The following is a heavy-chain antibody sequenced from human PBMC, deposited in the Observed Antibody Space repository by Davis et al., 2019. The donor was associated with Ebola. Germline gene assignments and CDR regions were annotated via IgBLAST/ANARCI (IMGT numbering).Heavy chain of an antibody. J-gene: IGHJ4*02. V-gene: IGHV3-21*04. CDR3: AKGIRQQLATIFDY. CDR2: ISSSSSYI. Sequence: PGGSLRLSCAASGFTFSSSSMNWVRQAPGKGLEWVSSISSSSSYIYYADSVKGRFNISRDNAKNSLYLQRNSLRAEETAVYYCAKGIRQQLATIFDYWGQGTLVTVSS. CDR1: GFTFSSSS. D-gene: IGHD6-13*01.